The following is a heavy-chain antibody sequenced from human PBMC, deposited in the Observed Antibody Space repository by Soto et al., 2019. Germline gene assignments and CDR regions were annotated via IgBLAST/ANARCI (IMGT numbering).Heavy chain of an antibody. J-gene: IGHJ1*01. V-gene: IGHV3-23*01. CDR3: ANESKVDINVPAAFDYYQH. CDR2: ISGSGGST. Sequence: EVQLLESGGGLVQPGGSLRLSCAASGFTFSSYAMSWVRQAPGKGLEWVSAISGSGGSTYYADPVKGRFTISRDNSNNTLYLQMNRLSAEDTAVYYCANESKVDINVPAAFDYYQHWGQGNLVAVAS. D-gene: IGHD6-13*01. CDR1: GFTFSSYA.